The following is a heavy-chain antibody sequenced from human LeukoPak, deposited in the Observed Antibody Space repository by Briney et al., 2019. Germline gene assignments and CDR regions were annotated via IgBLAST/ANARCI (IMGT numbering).Heavy chain of an antibody. Sequence: PGGSLRLSCVASGFTFSSYSMNWVRQAPGKGLEWVSSISSSSSYIYYADSVKGRFTISRDNAKNSLYLQMNSLRAEDTAVYYCARDIGAPRGYYDSSDARYYFDYWGQGTLVTVSS. CDR1: GFTFSSYS. D-gene: IGHD3-22*01. V-gene: IGHV3-21*01. CDR3: ARDIGAPRGYYDSSDARYYFDY. CDR2: ISSSSSYI. J-gene: IGHJ4*02.